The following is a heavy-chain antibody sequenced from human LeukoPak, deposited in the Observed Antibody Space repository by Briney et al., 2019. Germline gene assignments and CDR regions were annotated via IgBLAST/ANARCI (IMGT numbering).Heavy chain of an antibody. V-gene: IGHV3-23*01. CDR3: AKGTYYLDY. J-gene: IGHJ4*02. Sequence: GGSLRLSCAASGFTFNTYAMTWVRQTPGKGLEWVSAIGGSGGNINYADFVKGRFTISRDNSKNTLYLQMNSLRFEDTAVYYCAKGTYYLDYWGQGTLVTVSS. CDR2: IGGSGGNI. CDR1: GFTFNTYA.